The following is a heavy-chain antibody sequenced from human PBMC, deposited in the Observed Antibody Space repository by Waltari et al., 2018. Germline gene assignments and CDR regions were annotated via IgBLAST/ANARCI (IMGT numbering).Heavy chain of an antibody. D-gene: IGHD3-10*01. CDR3: ARESYYGSGRLYYFDY. CDR1: GGSISSYY. J-gene: IGHJ4*02. CDR2: IYYSGST. V-gene: IGHV4-59*12. Sequence: QVQLQESGPGLVKPSETLSLTCTVSGGSISSYYWSWIRQHPGKGLEWIGYIYYSGSTNYNPSLKSRITISVDTSKNQFSLKLSSVTAADTAVYYCARESYYGSGRLYYFDYWGQGTLVTVSS.